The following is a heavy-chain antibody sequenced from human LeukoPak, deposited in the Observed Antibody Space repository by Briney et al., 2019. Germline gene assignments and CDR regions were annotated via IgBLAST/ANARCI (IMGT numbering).Heavy chain of an antibody. D-gene: IGHD5-12*01. CDR2: INPNSGGT. J-gene: IGHJ3*02. CDR3: ASSRAERKATDAFDI. V-gene: IGHV1-2*04. Sequence: ASVKVSCKASGYTFTGYYMHWVRQAPGQGLERMGWINPNSGGTNYAQKFQGWVTMTRDTSISTAYMELSRLRSDDTAVYYCASSRAERKATDAFDIWGQGTMVTVSS. CDR1: GYTFTGYY.